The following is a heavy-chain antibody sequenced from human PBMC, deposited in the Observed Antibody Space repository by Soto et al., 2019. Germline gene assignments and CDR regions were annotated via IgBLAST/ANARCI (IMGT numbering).Heavy chain of an antibody. V-gene: IGHV3-11*01. CDR3: ARDGRVGACISTSCYFPQPPYGMDV. J-gene: IGHJ6*02. Sequence: PGGSLRLSCAASGFTFSDYYMSWIRQAPGKGLEWVSYISSSGSTIYYADSVKGRFTISRDNAKNSLYLQMNSLRAEDTAVYYCARDGRVGACISTSCYFPQPPYGMDVWGQGTTVTVSS. CDR1: GFTFSDYY. CDR2: ISSSGSTI. D-gene: IGHD2-2*01.